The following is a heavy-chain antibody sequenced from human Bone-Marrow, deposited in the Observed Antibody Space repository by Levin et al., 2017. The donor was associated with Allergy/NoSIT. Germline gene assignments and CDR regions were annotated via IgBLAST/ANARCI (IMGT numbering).Heavy chain of an antibody. CDR3: ARDGGGATTA. V-gene: IGHV4-4*02. Sequence: SETLSLTCDVSGGSISNFDWWSWVRQPPGRRLEWIGEIWHSGNTNYNPSLKSRVTMSVDKSKNQFSLHLTSVTPAGTAVYYCARDGGGATTAWGRGTLVTVSS. CDR1: GGSISNFDW. CDR2: IWHSGNT. J-gene: IGHJ5*02. D-gene: IGHD1-26*01.